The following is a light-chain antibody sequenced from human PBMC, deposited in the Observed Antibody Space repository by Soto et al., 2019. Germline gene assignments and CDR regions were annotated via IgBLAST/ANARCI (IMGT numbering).Light chain of an antibody. CDR2: GAS. CDR1: QDISVY. V-gene: IGKV1D-12*01. Sequence: DIQVTQSPSTVSASVGDRVTITCRASQDISVYLAWYQHKPGRTPELLIHGASRLQSGVPARFSGSGSGTDFTLSINSLQPEDFATYYCQQAYSFPITFGQGTRLEI. J-gene: IGKJ5*01. CDR3: QQAYSFPIT.